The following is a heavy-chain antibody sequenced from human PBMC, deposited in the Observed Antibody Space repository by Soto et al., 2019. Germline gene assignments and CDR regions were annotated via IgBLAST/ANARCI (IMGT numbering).Heavy chain of an antibody. CDR1: GGTFSSYA. Sequence: QVQLVQSGAEVQKPGSSVKVSCKASGGTFSSYAISWVRQAPGQGLEWMGGIIPIFGTANYAQKFQGRVTITADESTSTAYMELSSLRSEDTAVYYCARVLSTYYYDSSGYYRDYWGQGTLVTVSS. V-gene: IGHV1-69*01. D-gene: IGHD3-22*01. J-gene: IGHJ4*02. CDR3: ARVLSTYYYDSSGYYRDY. CDR2: IIPIFGTA.